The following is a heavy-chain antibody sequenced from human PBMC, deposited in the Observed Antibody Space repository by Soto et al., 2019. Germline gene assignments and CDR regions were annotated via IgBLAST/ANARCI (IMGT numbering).Heavy chain of an antibody. CDR2: IYHTEST. CDR1: GDSISSSFW. CDR3: ARYDFGTFDY. V-gene: IGHV4-4*02. J-gene: IGHJ4*02. D-gene: IGHD4-17*01. Sequence: PSETLSLTCAVSGDSISSSFWWSWVRQPPGNGLEWIGEIYHTESTVYNPSLKSRVTISVDKSKNQFSLNLDSVTAADTAVYYCARYDFGTFDYWGRGXLVTVYS.